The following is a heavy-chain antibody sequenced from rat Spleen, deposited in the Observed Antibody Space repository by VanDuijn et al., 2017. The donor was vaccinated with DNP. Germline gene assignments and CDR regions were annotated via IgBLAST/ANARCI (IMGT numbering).Heavy chain of an antibody. V-gene: IGHV2-41*01. CDR2: KWNNGGT. J-gene: IGHJ4*01. CDR1: GLSLTSNS. CDR3: ASTLVNYGTYGYYAMDA. Sequence: QVQLKESGPGLVQPSQTLSLTCTVSGLSLTSNSVSWFRQPPGKGLEWLGVKWNNGGTRYNSALKSRLSISKDTSKSQVFLKMNSLQTEDTATYYCASTLVNYGTYGYYAMDAWGQGTSVTVSS. D-gene: IGHD1-3*01.